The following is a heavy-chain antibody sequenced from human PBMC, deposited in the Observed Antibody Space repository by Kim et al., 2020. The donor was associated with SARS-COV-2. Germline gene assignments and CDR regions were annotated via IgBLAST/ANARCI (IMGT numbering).Heavy chain of an antibody. V-gene: IGHV3-23*01. J-gene: IGHJ4*02. CDR3: AKGYGGGWWLVDY. Sequence: GGSLRLSCVASGFPFSNDAMNWVRQAPGTGLEWVSGIVSTGDKTFYADSVKGRFTISRDNDKNTLYLQMNSLRVEDTALYYCAKGYGGGWWLVDYLGQGTLVTASS. CDR1: GFPFSNDA. D-gene: IGHD2-15*01. CDR2: IVSTGDKT.